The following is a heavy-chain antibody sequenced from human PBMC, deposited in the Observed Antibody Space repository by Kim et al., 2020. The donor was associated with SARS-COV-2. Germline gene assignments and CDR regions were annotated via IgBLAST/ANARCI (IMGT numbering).Heavy chain of an antibody. Sequence: GGSLRLSCAASGFTFSSYSMNWVRQAPGKGLEWVSYISSSSSTIYYADSVKGRFTISRDNAKNSLYLQMNSLRDEDTAVYYCAREKYYYDSSGYSDAFDIWGQGTMVTVSS. J-gene: IGHJ3*02. D-gene: IGHD3-22*01. CDR3: AREKYYYDSSGYSDAFDI. V-gene: IGHV3-48*02. CDR1: GFTFSSYS. CDR2: ISSSSSTI.